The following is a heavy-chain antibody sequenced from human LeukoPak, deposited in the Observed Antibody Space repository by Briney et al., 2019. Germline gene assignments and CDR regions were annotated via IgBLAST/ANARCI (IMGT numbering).Heavy chain of an antibody. CDR1: GGTFSSYA. V-gene: IGHV1-69*01. CDR2: IIPIFGTA. J-gene: IGHJ6*02. Sequence: SVKVSCKASGGTFSSYAISWVRQAPGQGLEWMGGIIPIFGTANYAQKFQGRVTITADESTSTAYMELSSLRSEDTAVYYCARDLRSGSGWFLYGMDVWGQGTTVTVSS. D-gene: IGHD6-19*01. CDR3: ARDLRSGSGWFLYGMDV.